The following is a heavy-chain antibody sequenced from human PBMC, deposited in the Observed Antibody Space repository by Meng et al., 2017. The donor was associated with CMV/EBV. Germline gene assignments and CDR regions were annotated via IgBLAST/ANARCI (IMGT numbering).Heavy chain of an antibody. V-gene: IGHV1-69*05. Sequence: SYAIRWGRPAPGQGLEGNGSLIPSFGTANHAQKFQGRFPITTDESTSTAYMELSSLRSEDTAVYYCARSLRYCSSTSCYTPVGYWGQGTLVTVSS. D-gene: IGHD2-2*02. CDR2: LIPSFGTA. CDR3: ARSLRYCSSTSCYTPVGY. J-gene: IGHJ4*02. CDR1: SYA.